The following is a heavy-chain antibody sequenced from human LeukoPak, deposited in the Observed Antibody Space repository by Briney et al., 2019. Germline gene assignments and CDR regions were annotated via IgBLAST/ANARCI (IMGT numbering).Heavy chain of an antibody. D-gene: IGHD4-17*01. Sequence: GGSLRLSCAASGFSFSSYWMSWVRQAPGKGLEWVANIKQDGSEKYYVDSVKGRFTISRDNAKNSLYLQMNSLRAEDTAVYYCARETSTVTTPWFDPWGQGTLVTVSS. CDR1: GFSFSSYW. CDR3: ARETSTVTTPWFDP. V-gene: IGHV3-7*01. J-gene: IGHJ5*02. CDR2: IKQDGSEK.